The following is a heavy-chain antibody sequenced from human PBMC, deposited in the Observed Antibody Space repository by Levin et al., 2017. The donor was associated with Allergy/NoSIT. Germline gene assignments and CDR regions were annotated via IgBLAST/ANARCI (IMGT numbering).Heavy chain of an antibody. CDR2: ISYDGSNK. V-gene: IGHV3-30*18. CDR1: GFTFSSYG. CDR3: AKVRLVGGATTFIDY. Sequence: GGSLRLSCAASGFTFSSYGMHWVRQAPGKGLEWVAVISYDGSNKYYADSVKGRFTISRDNSKNTLYLQMNSLRAEDTAVYYCAKVRLVGGATTFIDYWGQGTLVTVSS. J-gene: IGHJ4*02. D-gene: IGHD1-26*01.